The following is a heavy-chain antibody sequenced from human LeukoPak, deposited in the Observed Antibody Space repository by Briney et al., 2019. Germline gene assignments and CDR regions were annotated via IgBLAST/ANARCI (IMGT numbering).Heavy chain of an antibody. Sequence: SVKVSCKASGGTFTSNAISWVRQAPGQGLEWMGRIIPILGVANYAQKFQGRVTITADKPTTTAYMDLSSLRSEDTAVYYCARDDYFESSGRHRPFDYWGQGTLVTVSS. D-gene: IGHD3-22*01. V-gene: IGHV1-69*04. CDR1: GGTFTSNA. CDR3: ARDDYFESSGRHRPFDY. J-gene: IGHJ4*02. CDR2: IIPILGVA.